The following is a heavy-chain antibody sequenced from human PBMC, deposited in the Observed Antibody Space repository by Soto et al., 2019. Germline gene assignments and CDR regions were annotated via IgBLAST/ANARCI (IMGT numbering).Heavy chain of an antibody. J-gene: IGHJ4*02. V-gene: IGHV3-9*01. Sequence: EVQLVESGGGLVQPGRSLRLSCAASGFIFDDYAMHWVRQAPGKGLEWVSGISWNSGSIGYADSVKGRFTISRDNAKNSLYLQMNSLRAEDTALYYCAKDISGTISGGYFDYWGQGTLVTVSS. CDR1: GFIFDDYA. D-gene: IGHD6-13*01. CDR3: AKDISGTISGGYFDY. CDR2: ISWNSGSI.